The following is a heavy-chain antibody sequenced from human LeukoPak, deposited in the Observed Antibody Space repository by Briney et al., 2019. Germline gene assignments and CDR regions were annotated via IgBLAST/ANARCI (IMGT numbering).Heavy chain of an antibody. J-gene: IGHJ1*01. CDR3: ARSDFDYDEYFQH. CDR1: GFTFSNAW. D-gene: IGHD3-16*01. CDR2: IKSEKNGGTT. Sequence: GGSLRLSCTASGFTFSNAWMSWVRQAPGKGLEWVGRIKSEKNGGTTDYASPVKGRFTISRDDSKNTFYLQMNSLKTEDTAVYYCARSDFDYDEYFQHWGQGTLVTVSS. V-gene: IGHV3-15*01.